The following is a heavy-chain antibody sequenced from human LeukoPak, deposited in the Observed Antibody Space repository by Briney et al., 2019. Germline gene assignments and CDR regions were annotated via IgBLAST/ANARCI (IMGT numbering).Heavy chain of an antibody. CDR3: AREPWFGESHDAFDI. Sequence: ASVKVSCKASGYTFTNYGISWVRQAPGQGLEWLGWISAYSGDTNYAQNLQGRVTITRDTSASTAYMELSSLRSEDTAVYYCAREPWFGESHDAFDIWGQGTMVTVSS. V-gene: IGHV1-18*01. CDR2: ISAYSGDT. J-gene: IGHJ3*02. D-gene: IGHD3-10*01. CDR1: GYTFTNYG.